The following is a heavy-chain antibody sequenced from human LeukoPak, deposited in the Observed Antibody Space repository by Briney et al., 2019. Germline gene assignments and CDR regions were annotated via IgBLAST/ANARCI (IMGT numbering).Heavy chain of an antibody. V-gene: IGHV3-53*01. J-gene: IGHJ3*02. CDR1: GFIVSSNY. Sequence: GGSLRLSCAASGFIVSSNYTSWVRQAPGKGLEWVSVIYSGGRTYYADSVKGRFTISRDNSRNTLYLQMNSLRAEDTAVYYCARGLGRELDRAFDIWGQGTMVTVSS. CDR2: IYSGGRT. D-gene: IGHD3-10*01. CDR3: ARGLGRELDRAFDI.